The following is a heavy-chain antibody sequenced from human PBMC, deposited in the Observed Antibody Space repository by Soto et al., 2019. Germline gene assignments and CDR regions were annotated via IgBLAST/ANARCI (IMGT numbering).Heavy chain of an antibody. Sequence: PGGSLRLSCAASGFTVNSNYMSWVRQAPGKGLEWVSVIYSGGTTSYADSVKGRFTISRDISKNTLYLQMNSLKSEDTAVYYCTTRHCSGGSCYYTFDYWGQGTLVTVSS. D-gene: IGHD2-15*01. CDR2: IYSGGTT. J-gene: IGHJ4*02. V-gene: IGHV3-53*05. CDR3: TTRHCSGGSCYYTFDY. CDR1: GFTVNSNY.